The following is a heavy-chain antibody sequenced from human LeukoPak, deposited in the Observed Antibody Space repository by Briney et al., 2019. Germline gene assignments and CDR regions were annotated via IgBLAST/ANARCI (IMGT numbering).Heavy chain of an antibody. Sequence: PGRSLRLSCAASGFTFSNHGMHWVRQAPGKGPEWVSLIRYDGSDKYYADSVRGRFTISRDNSKNMVYLQMNGLRGDDTAVYYCVKGKGSTSCPDAYWGQGVLVTVSS. V-gene: IGHV3-30*02. CDR1: GFTFSNHG. D-gene: IGHD2-2*01. CDR3: VKGKGSTSCPDAY. CDR2: IRYDGSDK. J-gene: IGHJ4*02.